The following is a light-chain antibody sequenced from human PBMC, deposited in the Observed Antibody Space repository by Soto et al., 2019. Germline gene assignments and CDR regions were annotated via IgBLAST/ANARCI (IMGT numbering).Light chain of an antibody. CDR3: GTWDSSLRGIL. Sequence: QAVVTQPPSVSAAPGQKVTISCSGSNSNIGNNYVSWYQQLPGTAPRLLIYENIKRFSGVPDRFSGSKPGTSATLGITGLQTGDEADYYCGTWDSSLRGILFGGGTKLTVL. V-gene: IGLV1-51*02. J-gene: IGLJ2*01. CDR1: NSNIGNNY. CDR2: ENI.